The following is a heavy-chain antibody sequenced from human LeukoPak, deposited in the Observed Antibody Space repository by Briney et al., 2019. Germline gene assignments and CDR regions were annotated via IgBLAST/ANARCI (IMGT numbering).Heavy chain of an antibody. CDR3: VIVVVSGYYFDY. V-gene: IGHV4-59*12. D-gene: IGHD3-22*01. CDR1: GGSISSYC. J-gene: IGHJ4*02. Sequence: PSETLSLTCTVSGGSISSYCWSWIRQPPGKGLEWIGYIYYSGSTNYNPSLKSRVTISVDTSKNQFSLKLSSVTAADTAVYYCVIVVVSGYYFDYWGQGTLVTVSS. CDR2: IYYSGST.